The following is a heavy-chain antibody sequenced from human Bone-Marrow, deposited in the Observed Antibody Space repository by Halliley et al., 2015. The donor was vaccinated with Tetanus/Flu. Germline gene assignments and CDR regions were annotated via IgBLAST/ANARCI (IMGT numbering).Heavy chain of an antibody. V-gene: IGHV4-30-4*01. Sequence: YIHYSGSPYYNPSLRSRLTISLATSEKRFSLRLTSVTAADTAVYFCARGRRESAGYRPTFWDFWGQGRLVTVSS. J-gene: IGHJ4*02. D-gene: IGHD3-9*01. CDR2: IHYSGSP. CDR3: ARGRRESAGYRPTFWDF.